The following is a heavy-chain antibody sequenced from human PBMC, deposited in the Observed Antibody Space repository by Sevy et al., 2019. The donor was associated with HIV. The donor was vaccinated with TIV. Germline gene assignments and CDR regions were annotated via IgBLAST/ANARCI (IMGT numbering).Heavy chain of an antibody. CDR1: GYTFTSYD. D-gene: IGHD2-15*01. J-gene: IGHJ6*02. Sequence: ASVKVSCKASGYTFTSYDINWVRQATGQGLEWMGWMNPNSGNTGYAQKFQGRVTMTRNTSISTAYMERSSLRSEDTAVYYFARAGGYCSGGSCYSYYYYGMDVWGQGTTVTVSS. V-gene: IGHV1-8*01. CDR3: ARAGGYCSGGSCYSYYYYGMDV. CDR2: MNPNSGNT.